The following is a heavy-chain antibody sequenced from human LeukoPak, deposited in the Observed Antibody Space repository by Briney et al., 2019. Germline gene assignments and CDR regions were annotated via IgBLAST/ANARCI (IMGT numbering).Heavy chain of an antibody. CDR3: AREGERGRSGYYQDY. CDR2: LIPIFGTA. Sequence: SVTVSYKASGGPFSSYAIRWVRQAAGKGREWMGGLIPIFGTAHYAQKLQGRVKNTGEDSTDTVYMELRRLRSEDTAVYDCAREGERGRSGYYQDYWGQGTLVTVSS. D-gene: IGHD3-3*01. CDR1: GGPFSSYA. J-gene: IGHJ4*02. V-gene: IGHV1-69*13.